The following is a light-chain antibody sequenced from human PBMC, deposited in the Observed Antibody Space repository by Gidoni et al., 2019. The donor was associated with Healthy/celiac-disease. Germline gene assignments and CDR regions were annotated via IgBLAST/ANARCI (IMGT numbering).Light chain of an antibody. CDR2: GTS. CDR1: SSNIGAGSD. V-gene: IGLV1-40*01. J-gene: IGLJ1*01. Sequence: QSVLTQPPSVSGAPGQRVTISCTGSSSNIGAGSDVHWYQQLPGTAPKLLIYGTSNRPSGVPDRFSGSKSGTSASLAITGLQAEDEADYYCQSYDSSLSAHVFGTGTKVTVL. CDR3: QSYDSSLSAHV.